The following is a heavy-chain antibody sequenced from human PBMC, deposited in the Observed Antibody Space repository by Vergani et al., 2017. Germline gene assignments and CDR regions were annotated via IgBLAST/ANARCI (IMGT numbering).Heavy chain of an antibody. CDR1: GGSFTSYH. J-gene: IGHJ6*03. D-gene: IGHD2-8*01. Sequence: QVQLQQWGGGLLKPSETLSLTCVVNGGSFTSYHWTWIRQSPGEGLEWVGDIDHTGRPDYNPSLKSRLTMSVDKSRNQFSLTLSSVTATDTAIYFCARVNTETNGHLYYYYYMDVWGQGTAVTVSS. V-gene: IGHV4-34*01. CDR3: ARVNTETNGHLYYYYYMDV. CDR2: IDHTGRP.